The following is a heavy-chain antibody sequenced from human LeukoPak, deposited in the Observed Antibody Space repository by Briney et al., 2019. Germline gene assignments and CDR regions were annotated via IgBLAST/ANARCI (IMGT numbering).Heavy chain of an antibody. Sequence: PGGSLRLSCAASGFTFSSYWMSWVRQAPGKGLEWVANIKQDGSEKYYVDSVKGRFTISRDNSKDTLYLQMNSLRAEDTAVYYCAKVAGDHDYGDYRPRFDPWGQGTLVTVSS. CDR3: AKVAGDHDYGDYRPRFDP. V-gene: IGHV3-7*03. CDR1: GFTFSSYW. D-gene: IGHD4-17*01. J-gene: IGHJ5*02. CDR2: IKQDGSEK.